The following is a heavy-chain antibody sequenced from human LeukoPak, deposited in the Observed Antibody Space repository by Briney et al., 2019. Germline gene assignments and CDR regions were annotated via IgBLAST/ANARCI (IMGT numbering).Heavy chain of an antibody. Sequence: SQTLSLTCAISGDSVSSNTASWNWIRQSPSRGLEWLGRTYYRSTWHNEYAVSVKSRVIITSDTSQNQFSLQPNSVTPDDTAMYYCARDFDYWGQGTLVTASS. CDR3: ARDFDY. CDR2: TYYRSTWHN. CDR1: GDSVSSNTAS. J-gene: IGHJ4*02. V-gene: IGHV6-1*01.